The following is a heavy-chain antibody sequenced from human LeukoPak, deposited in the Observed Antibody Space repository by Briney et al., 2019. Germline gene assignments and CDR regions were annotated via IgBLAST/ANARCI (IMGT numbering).Heavy chain of an antibody. Sequence: GGSLRLSCAASGFTFSSYAMSWVRQAPGKGLEWVSAISGSGGSTYYADSVKGRFTISRDNSKNTLYLQMNSLRAEDTAVYYCAASTTAYYDILTGYYNLHYFYMDVWGKGTTVTVSS. CDR1: GFTFSSYA. V-gene: IGHV3-23*01. D-gene: IGHD3-9*01. CDR2: ISGSGGST. CDR3: AASTTAYYDILTGYYNLHYFYMDV. J-gene: IGHJ6*03.